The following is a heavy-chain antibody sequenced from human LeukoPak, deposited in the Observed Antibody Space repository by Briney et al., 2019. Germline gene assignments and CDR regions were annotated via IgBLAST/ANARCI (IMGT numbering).Heavy chain of an antibody. CDR1: GFTFGSYG. J-gene: IGHJ6*02. Sequence: GTSLRLSCAASGFTFGSYGMHWVRQAPGKGLEWVAFISYDGNTKYYSGSAKGRLTISRDNSKNTLYLQMNSLRPEDTAVYYCANGDPGPADHPMNDYYYSLDVWGQGTTVIVSS. CDR3: ANGDPGPADHPMNDYYYSLDV. D-gene: IGHD2-2*01. V-gene: IGHV3-30*18. CDR2: ISYDGNTK.